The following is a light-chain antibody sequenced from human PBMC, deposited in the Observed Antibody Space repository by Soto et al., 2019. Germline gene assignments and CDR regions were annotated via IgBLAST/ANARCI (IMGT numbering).Light chain of an antibody. V-gene: IGKV3-20*01. CDR1: QSVSSSY. CDR2: GAS. Sequence: EIVLTQSPGTLSLSPGERATLSCRASQSVSSSYLAWYQQKPGQAPRLLIYGASSRATGIPVRFSGSGSGTDFTLTISRLEPEYFAVYYCQQYGSSPYTFGKGTKLEIK. J-gene: IGKJ2*01. CDR3: QQYGSSPYT.